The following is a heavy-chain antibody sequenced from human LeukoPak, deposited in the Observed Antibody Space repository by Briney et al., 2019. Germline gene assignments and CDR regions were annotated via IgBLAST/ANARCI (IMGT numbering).Heavy chain of an antibody. D-gene: IGHD4-23*01. CDR1: GGSFSGYY. Sequence: SETLSLTCAVYGGSFSGYYWSWIRQPPGKGLEWIGEINHSGSTNYNPSLKSRVTISVDTSKNQFSLKLSSVTAADTAVYYCARGPTVVTPSHSDYWGQGTLVTVSS. CDR3: ARGPTVVTPSHSDY. CDR2: INHSGST. J-gene: IGHJ4*02. V-gene: IGHV4-34*01.